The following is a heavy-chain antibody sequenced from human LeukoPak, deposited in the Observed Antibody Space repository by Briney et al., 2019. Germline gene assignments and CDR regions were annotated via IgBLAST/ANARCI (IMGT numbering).Heavy chain of an antibody. D-gene: IGHD6-13*01. CDR1: GGSISSYY. V-gene: IGHV4-4*07. J-gene: IGHJ6*03. CDR3: ARGLGEQLVNYYYYMDA. Sequence: GSLRLSCTVSGGSISSYYWSWIRQPAGKGLEWIGRIYTSGSTNYNPSLKSRVTMSVDTSKNQFSLKLSSVTAADTAVYYCARGLGEQLVNYYYYMDAWGKGTTVTVSS. CDR2: IYTSGST.